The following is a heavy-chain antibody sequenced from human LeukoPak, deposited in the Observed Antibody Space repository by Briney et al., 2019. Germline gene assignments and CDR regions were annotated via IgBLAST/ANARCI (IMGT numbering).Heavy chain of an antibody. CDR2: IYYSGST. CDR1: GGSISSSSYY. D-gene: IGHD1-7*01. Sequence: SETLSLTCTVSGGSISSSSYYWGWIRQPPGKGLGWIGSIYYSGSTYYNPSLKGRVTISVDTSKNQFSLKLSSVTAADTAVYYCARVGELSWFDPWGQGTLVTVSS. J-gene: IGHJ5*02. CDR3: ARVGELSWFDP. V-gene: IGHV4-39*07.